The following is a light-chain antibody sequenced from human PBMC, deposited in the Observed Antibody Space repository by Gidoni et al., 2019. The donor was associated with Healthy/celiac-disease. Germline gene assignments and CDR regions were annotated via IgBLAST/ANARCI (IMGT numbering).Light chain of an antibody. CDR1: NIGSKS. V-gene: IGLV3-21*02. CDR3: QVWDSSSDHWV. J-gene: IGLJ3*02. Sequence: SCVLTRPPALSVAPGQTARITCGGYNIGSKSVHLYQQKPGQAPVLVVYDDSDRPSGNPERFSGSNSGHTATLTISRVEAGDEADYSCQVWDSSSDHWVFGGGTKLTVL. CDR2: DDS.